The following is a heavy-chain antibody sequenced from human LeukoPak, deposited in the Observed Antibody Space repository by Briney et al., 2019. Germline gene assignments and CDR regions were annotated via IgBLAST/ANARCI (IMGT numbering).Heavy chain of an antibody. CDR2: IYSGGST. D-gene: IGHD6-19*01. J-gene: IGHJ6*03. Sequence: GRSMRLSSAASGFTVSSNYMSWVRQAPGEGLGWVSFIYSGGSTYYADSVKGRFTISRDNSKNTLYLQMNSLRAEDTAVYYCARAISDSSGWKQYYYYMDVWGKGTTVTVSS. V-gene: IGHV3-66*02. CDR3: ARAISDSSGWKQYYYYMDV. CDR1: GFTVSSNY.